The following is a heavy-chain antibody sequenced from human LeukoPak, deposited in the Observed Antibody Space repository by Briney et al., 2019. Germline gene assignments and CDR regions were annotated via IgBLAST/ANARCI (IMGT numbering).Heavy chain of an antibody. CDR3: ARGKIAARPTSYYYYYMDV. V-gene: IGHV4-4*08. Sequence: SETLSLTCTVSGGSISSYYWTWIRQPPGKGLEWIGRIYTSGSTNYNPSLKSRVTISVDTSKNQFSLKLSSVTAADTAVYYRARGKIAARPTSYYYYYMDVWGKGTTVTVSS. J-gene: IGHJ6*03. D-gene: IGHD6-6*01. CDR1: GGSISSYY. CDR2: IYTSGST.